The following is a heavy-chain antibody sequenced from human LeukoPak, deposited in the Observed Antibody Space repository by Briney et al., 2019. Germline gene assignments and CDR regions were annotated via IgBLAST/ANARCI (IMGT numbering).Heavy chain of an antibody. D-gene: IGHD3-16*01. V-gene: IGHV4-34*01. J-gene: IGHJ4*02. CDR1: GRSFRGCY. CDR3: AMGDGYNPPFDY. CDR2: INHSGST. Sequence: SETLSLTCAVYGRSFRGCYWSGLRQPPGKGLEWIGEINHSGSTNYNPSLESRVTISVDTSKNQFSLKLSSVTAADTAVSYCAMGDGYNPPFDYWGQGTLVTVSS.